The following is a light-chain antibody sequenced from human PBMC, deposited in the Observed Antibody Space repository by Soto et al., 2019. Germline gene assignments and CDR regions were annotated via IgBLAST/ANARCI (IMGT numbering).Light chain of an antibody. CDR3: SSYTSSSTYV. J-gene: IGLJ1*01. CDR2: DVS. Sequence: QSVLTQPASVSGSPGQSITLSCTGTSSDVGGYNYVSWYQQHPGKVPKLMIYDVSNRPSGVSNRFSGSKSGNTASLTISGLQAEDEADYYCSSYTSSSTYVFGIGTKVTVL. CDR1: SSDVGGYNY. V-gene: IGLV2-14*03.